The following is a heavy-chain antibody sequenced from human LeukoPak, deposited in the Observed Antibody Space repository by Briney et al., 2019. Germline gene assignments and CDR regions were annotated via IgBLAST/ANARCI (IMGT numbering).Heavy chain of an antibody. CDR1: GFTFSSYA. CDR2: ISASGGST. D-gene: IGHD2/OR15-2a*01. V-gene: IGHV3-23*01. J-gene: IGHJ4*02. Sequence: GGSLRLSCAVSGFTFSSYAMSWVRQAPGKGLEWVSGISASGGSTYYADSVKGRFTISRDNAKNSLYLQMNSLRAEDTAVYYCARARGYYVEDYWGQGTLVTVSS. CDR3: ARARGYYVEDY.